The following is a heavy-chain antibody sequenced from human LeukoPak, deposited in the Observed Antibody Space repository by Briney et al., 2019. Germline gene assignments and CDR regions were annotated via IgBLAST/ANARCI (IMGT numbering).Heavy chain of an antibody. CDR3: VKDASGWYMIDN. D-gene: IGHD6-19*01. Sequence: GRSLRLSCAASGFNLDEYAMHWVRQAPGKDLEWVSGISWNSGGIGYADSVKGRFTISRDNAKNRLYLEMNSLRTEDTALYYCVKDASGWYMIDNWGQGTQVTVAS. V-gene: IGHV3-9*01. CDR2: ISWNSGGI. J-gene: IGHJ4*02. CDR1: GFNLDEYA.